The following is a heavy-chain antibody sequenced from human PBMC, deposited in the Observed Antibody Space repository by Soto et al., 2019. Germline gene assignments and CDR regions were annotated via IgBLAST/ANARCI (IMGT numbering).Heavy chain of an antibody. CDR3: AKYGFLEWLLSYYSYYMDV. CDR2: ISGSGGST. D-gene: IGHD3-3*01. Sequence: GRSLRLSCAASGFTFSSYAMSWVRQAPGKGLEWVSAISGSGGSTYYADSVKGRFTISRDNSKNTLYLQMNSLRAEDTAVYYCAKYGFLEWLLSYYSYYMDVWGKGTTVTVSS. J-gene: IGHJ6*03. CDR1: GFTFSSYA. V-gene: IGHV3-23*01.